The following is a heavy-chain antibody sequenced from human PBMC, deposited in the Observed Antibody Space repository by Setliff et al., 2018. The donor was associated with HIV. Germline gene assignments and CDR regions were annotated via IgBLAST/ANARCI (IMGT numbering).Heavy chain of an antibody. CDR2: IYHSGDT. V-gene: IGHV4-4*02. CDR3: ARVAAETYGKGDWFDP. CDR1: GGSISSTNW. J-gene: IGHJ5*02. D-gene: IGHD3-10*01. Sequence: PSETLSLTCAVSGGSISSTNWWNWVRQPPGKGLEWIGEIYHSGDTNYNPSLKSRVTISVDKSKNQFSLKLTSVTAADTAVYYCARVAAETYGKGDWFDPWGQGTQVTVSS.